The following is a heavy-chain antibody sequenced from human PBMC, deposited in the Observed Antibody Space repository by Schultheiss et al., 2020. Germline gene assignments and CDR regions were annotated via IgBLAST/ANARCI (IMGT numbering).Heavy chain of an antibody. CDR1: GFTFSSYG. Sequence: GGSLRLSCAVSGFTFSSYGMHWVRQAPGKGLEWVAVISYDGSNKYYADSVKGRFTISRDNSKNTLYLQMNSLRAEDTAVYYCARGGRKAAAGRWFDPWGQGTLVTVSS. CDR3: ARGGRKAAAGRWFDP. J-gene: IGHJ5*02. CDR2: ISYDGSNK. D-gene: IGHD6-13*01. V-gene: IGHV3-30*03.